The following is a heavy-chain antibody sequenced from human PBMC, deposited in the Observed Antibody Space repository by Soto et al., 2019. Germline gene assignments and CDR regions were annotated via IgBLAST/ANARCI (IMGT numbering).Heavy chain of an antibody. Sequence: SETLSLTCAVYGVSFSGYYWSWIRKPPGKGLEWIGEINHSGSTHYNPSLKSRVTISVDTSKNQFSLKMASVTAADTALYYCARVERGTATTVVDAFDIWGPGTMVTVSS. CDR3: ARVERGTATTVVDAFDI. D-gene: IGHD1-1*01. CDR1: GVSFSGYY. V-gene: IGHV4-34*01. J-gene: IGHJ3*02. CDR2: INHSGST.